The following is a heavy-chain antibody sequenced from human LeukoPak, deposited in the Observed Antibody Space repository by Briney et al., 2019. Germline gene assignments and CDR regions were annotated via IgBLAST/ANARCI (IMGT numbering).Heavy chain of an antibody. CDR3: ARGTPGKLERGGDI. Sequence: ASVKVSCKASGGTFSSYTISWVRQAPGQGLEWMGRIIPILGIANYAQKFQGRVTITADKSTSTAYMELSSLRSEDTAVYYWARGTPGKLERGGDIWGQGTMVTVSS. CDR2: IIPILGIA. V-gene: IGHV1-69*02. D-gene: IGHD1-1*01. J-gene: IGHJ3*02. CDR1: GGTFSSYT.